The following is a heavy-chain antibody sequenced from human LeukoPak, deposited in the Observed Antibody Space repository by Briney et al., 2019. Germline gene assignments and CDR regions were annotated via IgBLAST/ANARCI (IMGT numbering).Heavy chain of an antibody. J-gene: IGHJ4*02. CDR2: INPNSGGT. CDR1: GYTFTGYY. CDR3: ARGTGLIYDDYGDYGLPFDY. Sequence: GASVKVSCKASGYTFTGYYMHWVRQAPGQGLEWMGWINPNSGGTNYAQKFQGRVTMTRDTSISTAYMELSRLRSDDTAVYYCARGTGLIYDDYGDYGLPFDYWGQGTLVTVSS. D-gene: IGHD4-17*01. V-gene: IGHV1-2*02.